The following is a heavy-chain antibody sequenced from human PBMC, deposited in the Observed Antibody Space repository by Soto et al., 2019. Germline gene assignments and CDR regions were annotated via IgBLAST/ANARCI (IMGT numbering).Heavy chain of an antibody. Sequence: QVELVQSGAEVKKPGASVTISCKASGNTITKYYIHWVRQAPGRGLEWMGIINPGGGSASYAQKFRGRVTLYRDTSTGTVYMDLSSLRSEDTAVYYCARDTSGWSLYGMDVWGQGTTVTVSS. CDR2: INPGGGSA. CDR1: GNTITKYY. J-gene: IGHJ6*02. D-gene: IGHD6-19*01. CDR3: ARDTSGWSLYGMDV. V-gene: IGHV1-46*01.